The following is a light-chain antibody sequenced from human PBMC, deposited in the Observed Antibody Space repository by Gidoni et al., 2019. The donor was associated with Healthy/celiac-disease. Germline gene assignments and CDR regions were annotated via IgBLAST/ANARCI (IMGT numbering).Light chain of an antibody. CDR3: QQYGSSPPVT. Sequence: IVLTQSPGTLSLSPGERATLSCRASQSVSSSYLAWYQQKPGQAPRLLIYGASSRATGIPDRFSGRGSGTDFTITISRLEPEDVAVYYCQQYGSSPPVTFXPXTKVDIK. CDR2: GAS. J-gene: IGKJ3*01. V-gene: IGKV3-20*01. CDR1: QSVSSSY.